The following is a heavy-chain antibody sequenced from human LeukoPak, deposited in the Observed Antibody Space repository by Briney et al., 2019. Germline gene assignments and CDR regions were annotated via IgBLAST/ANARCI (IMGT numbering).Heavy chain of an antibody. CDR1: VFDFSIYS. Sequence: GGSLRLSCAASVFDFSIYSMDWVRQAPGKGLEWIAYVKSNSDTIYYADSVRGRFTISRDNAKNSLYLQMNSLRAEDTAVYYCAIERGYCSGPTCYGFDYWGQGTLVTVSS. V-gene: IGHV3-48*01. J-gene: IGHJ4*02. D-gene: IGHD2-2*01. CDR2: VKSNSDTI. CDR3: AIERGYCSGPTCYGFDY.